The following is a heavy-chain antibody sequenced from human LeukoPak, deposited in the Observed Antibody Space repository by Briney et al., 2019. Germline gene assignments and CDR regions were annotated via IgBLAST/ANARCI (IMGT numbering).Heavy chain of an antibody. CDR3: AREGYYYGLDV. CDR2: ITYTSSSI. Sequence: PGGSLRLSCAASGFTFSAYSMNWVRHAPGKGLEWVSSITYTSSSISYADSVRGRFTISRDNAKNSLYLQMNSLRVEDTAVYYCAREGYYYGLDVWGQGTTVTVSS. J-gene: IGHJ6*02. CDR1: GFTFSAYS. V-gene: IGHV3-21*01.